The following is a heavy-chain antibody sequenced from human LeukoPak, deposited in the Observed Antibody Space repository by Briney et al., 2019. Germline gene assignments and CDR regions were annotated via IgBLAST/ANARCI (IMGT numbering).Heavy chain of an antibody. CDR1: GYTFTSYD. D-gene: IGHD5-12*01. CDR2: MNPNSGNT. Sequence: GASVKVSCKASGYTFTSYDINWVRQATGQGLEWMGWMNPNSGNTGYAQKFQGRVTITRDTSASTAYMELSSLRSEDTAVYYCARDAYSGYPYYFDYWGQGTLVTVSS. J-gene: IGHJ4*02. V-gene: IGHV1-8*01. CDR3: ARDAYSGYPYYFDY.